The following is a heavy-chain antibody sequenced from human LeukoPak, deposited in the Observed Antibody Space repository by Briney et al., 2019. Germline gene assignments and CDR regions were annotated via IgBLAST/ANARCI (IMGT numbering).Heavy chain of an antibody. J-gene: IGHJ4*02. CDR1: GGSITSYY. V-gene: IGHV3-23*01. Sequence: ETLSLTCTVSGGSITSYYWSWIRQAPGKGLEWVSGITGSGGSTYHAESVKGQFTISRDNSKNTLYLEMNSLRAEDTAVYFCATRPASETYFAVFDYWGQGTLVTVSS. CDR3: ATRPASETYFAVFDY. CDR2: ITGSGGST. D-gene: IGHD1-26*01.